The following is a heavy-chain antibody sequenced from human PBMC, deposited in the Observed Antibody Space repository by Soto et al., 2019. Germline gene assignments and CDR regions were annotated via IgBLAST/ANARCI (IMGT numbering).Heavy chain of an antibody. CDR3: AREETWIQLWFGAFDI. CDR1: GGTFSSYA. CDR2: TIPIFGTA. J-gene: IGHJ3*02. Sequence: QVQLVQSGAEVKKPGSSVKVSCKASGGTFSSYAISWVRQAPGQGLEWMGGTIPIFGTANYAQKFQGRVTITADKSTSTAYMELSSLRSEDTAVYYCAREETWIQLWFGAFDIWGQGTMVTVSS. V-gene: IGHV1-69*06. D-gene: IGHD5-18*01.